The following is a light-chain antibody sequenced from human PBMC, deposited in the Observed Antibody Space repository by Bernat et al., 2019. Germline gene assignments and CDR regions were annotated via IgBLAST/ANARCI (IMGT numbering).Light chain of an antibody. Sequence: AIQMTQSPSSFSASTGDRVTITCRASQGISSYVAWYQQKPGKAPKLLIYAASTLQSGVPSMFSGSGSGTDFTLTISCLQSEDFATYYCQQYYTYPRTYGQRTKVEIK. CDR3: QQYYTYPRT. CDR1: QGISSY. CDR2: AAS. V-gene: IGKV1-8*01. J-gene: IGKJ1*01.